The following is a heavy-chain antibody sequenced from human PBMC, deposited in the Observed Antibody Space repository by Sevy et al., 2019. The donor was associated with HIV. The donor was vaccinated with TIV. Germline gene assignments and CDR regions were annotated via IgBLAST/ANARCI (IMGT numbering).Heavy chain of an antibody. CDR1: GFTFSSYG. CDR2: IWYDGSNK. V-gene: IGHV3-33*01. CDR3: AREGYYDFWSGYYNYYYYGMDV. J-gene: IGHJ6*02. D-gene: IGHD3-3*01. Sequence: GGSLRLSCAASGFTFSSYGMHWVRQAPGKGLEWVAVIWYDGSNKYYADSVKGRFTISRDNSKNTLYLQMNSLGAEDTAVYYCAREGYYDFWSGYYNYYYYGMDVWGQGTTVTVS.